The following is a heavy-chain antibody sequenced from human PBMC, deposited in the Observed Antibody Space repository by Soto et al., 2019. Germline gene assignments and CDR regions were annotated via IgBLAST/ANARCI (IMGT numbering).Heavy chain of an antibody. D-gene: IGHD3-22*01. CDR3: ARVASYYDSSGYYLYYFDY. V-gene: IGHV3-33*01. CDR1: GFTFSSYG. CDR2: IWYDGSNK. Sequence: GGSLRLSCAASGFTFSSYGMDWVRQAPGKGLEWVAVIWYDGSNKYYADSVKGRFTISRDNSKNTLYLQMNSLRAEDTAVYYCARVASYYDSSGYYLYYFDYWGQGTLVTVSS. J-gene: IGHJ4*02.